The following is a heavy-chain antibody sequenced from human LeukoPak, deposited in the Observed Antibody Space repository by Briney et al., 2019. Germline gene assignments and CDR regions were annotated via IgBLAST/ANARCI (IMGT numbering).Heavy chain of an antibody. V-gene: IGHV4-61*02. CDR1: VDSISSGSYY. J-gene: IGHJ4*02. Sequence: SETLSLTCTVSVDSISSGSYYWRWIRQPAGKGLEWIGRIYTSGSTNYNPSLKSRVTISVDTSKNQFSLKLSSVTAADTAVYYCARESIAAHPNFDYWGQGTLVTVSS. CDR3: ARESIAAHPNFDY. D-gene: IGHD6-6*01. CDR2: IYTSGST.